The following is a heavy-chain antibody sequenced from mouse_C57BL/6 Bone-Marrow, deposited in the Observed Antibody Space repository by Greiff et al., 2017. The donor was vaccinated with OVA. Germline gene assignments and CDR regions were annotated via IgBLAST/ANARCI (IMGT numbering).Heavy chain of an antibody. CDR2: IDPKTGGT. D-gene: IGHD6-1*01. CDR3: TDSLYAMDY. V-gene: IGHV1-15*01. J-gene: IGHJ4*01. CDR1: GYTFTDYE. Sequence: VQLQQPGAELVRPGASVTLSCKASGYTFTDYEMHWVKQTPVHGLEWIGAIDPKTGGTAYNQKFKGKAILTADKSSSTAYMELRSLTSEDSAVYYCTDSLYAMDYWGQGTSVTVSS.